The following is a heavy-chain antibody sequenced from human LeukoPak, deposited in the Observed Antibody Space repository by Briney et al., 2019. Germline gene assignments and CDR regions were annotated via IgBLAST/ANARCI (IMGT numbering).Heavy chain of an antibody. Sequence: GGCLRLSCAASEFTFSDYWMSWVRHAPGKGPEWVANIKKDGSAEHYVDSVKGRFTVSRDNAKNSLFLQMNSLRVEDTAVYYCATYDNWVAGDVWGQGTSVSVSS. J-gene: IGHJ6*02. D-gene: IGHD1-1*01. V-gene: IGHV3-7*01. CDR2: IKKDGSAE. CDR3: ATYDNWVAGDV. CDR1: EFTFSDYW.